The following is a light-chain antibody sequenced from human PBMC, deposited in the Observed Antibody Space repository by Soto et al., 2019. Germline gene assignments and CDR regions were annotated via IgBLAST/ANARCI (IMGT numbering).Light chain of an antibody. CDR3: SSYAASNNFLVV. Sequence: QSALTQPPSASGSPGQSVTISCTGTSSDVGGYNYVSWYQQYPGRAPKLMIYEVTKRPSGVPDRFSGSKSGNTASLTVSGLPAEDEADYFCSSYAASNNFLVVFGGGTKLTVL. J-gene: IGLJ3*02. CDR1: SSDVGGYNY. V-gene: IGLV2-8*01. CDR2: EVT.